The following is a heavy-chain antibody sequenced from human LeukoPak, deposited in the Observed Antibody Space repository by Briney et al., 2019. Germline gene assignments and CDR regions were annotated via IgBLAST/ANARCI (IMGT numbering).Heavy chain of an antibody. CDR1: GYTFTSYA. D-gene: IGHD2-2*01. Sequence: ASVKVSCKASGYTFTSYAMHWVRQAPGQRLEWMGWINAGNGNTKYSQKFQGRVTITRDTSASTAYMELSSLRSEDTAVYYCARDGVCSSTSCYRYYYGMDVWGKRTTVTVSS. CDR2: INAGNGNT. J-gene: IGHJ6*04. V-gene: IGHV1-3*01. CDR3: ARDGVCSSTSCYRYYYGMDV.